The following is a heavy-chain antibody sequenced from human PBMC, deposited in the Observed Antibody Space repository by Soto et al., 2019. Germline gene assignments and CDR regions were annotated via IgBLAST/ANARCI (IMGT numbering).Heavy chain of an antibody. J-gene: IGHJ4*01. CDR2: IDNSGAT. Sequence: PSETLSLTCTVSGASVSTGVYYWAWIRQHPGQGLEWIGYIDNSGATYYNPSLTGRVGISVDTSKNQFSLNLQSLTAADTAFYYCAGAVSDFDVRRYRTSYFDQWGQGILVTVSS. V-gene: IGHV4-31*02. D-gene: IGHD2-21*02. CDR1: GASVSTGVYY. CDR3: AGAVSDFDVRRYRTSYFDQ.